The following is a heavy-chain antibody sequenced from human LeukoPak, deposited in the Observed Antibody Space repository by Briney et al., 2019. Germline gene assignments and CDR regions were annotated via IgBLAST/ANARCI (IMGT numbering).Heavy chain of an antibody. V-gene: IGHV4-39*01. CDR1: GGSMSSSGQY. J-gene: IGHJ3*02. CDR3: ARNMTAISRLDVFDI. D-gene: IGHD2-21*02. CDR2: IYYSGST. Sequence: PSETLSLICTVSGGSMSSSGQYWGWIRQSPVKGLEWIGSIYYSGSTCYNPSLKSRVTISVDTSKNQFSLELTSVTAADAAIYYCARNMTAISRLDVFDIWGPGTMVTVS.